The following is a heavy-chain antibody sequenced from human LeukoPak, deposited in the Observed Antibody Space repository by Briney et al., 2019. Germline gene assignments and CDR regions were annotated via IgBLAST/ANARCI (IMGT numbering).Heavy chain of an antibody. CDR3: ARWRNRNYPLDY. J-gene: IGHJ4*02. D-gene: IGHD1-7*01. V-gene: IGHV4-34*01. CDR2: INHSGST. Sequence: SETLSLTCAVYGGSFSGYYWSWIRQPPGKGLEWIGEINHSGSTNYNPSLKSRVTISVDTSKNQFSLKLSSVTAADTAVYYCARWRNRNYPLDYWGQGTLVTVSS. CDR1: GGSFSGYY.